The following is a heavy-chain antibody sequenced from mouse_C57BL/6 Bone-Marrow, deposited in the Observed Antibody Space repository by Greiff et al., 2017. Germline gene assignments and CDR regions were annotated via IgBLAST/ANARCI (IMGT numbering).Heavy chain of an antibody. CDR2: IYPNSGST. V-gene: IGHV1-64*01. J-gene: IGHJ4*01. Sequence: VQLQQPGAELVKPGASVKLSCKASGYTFTSYWMHRVKQRPGQGLEWIGMIYPNSGSTNYNEKFKSKATLTVDKSTSTAYMQRSSLTSEDSAVYYCARTRYDDAMDYWGQGTSVTVSS. D-gene: IGHD2-12*01. CDR3: ARTRYDDAMDY. CDR1: GYTFTSYW.